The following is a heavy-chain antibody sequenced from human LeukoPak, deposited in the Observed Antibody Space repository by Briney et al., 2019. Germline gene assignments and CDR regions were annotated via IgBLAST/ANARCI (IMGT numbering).Heavy chain of an antibody. D-gene: IGHD3-16*01. CDR1: GFTFTSSA. J-gene: IGHJ4*02. Sequence: SVNVSCKASGFTFTSSAVQWVRRARGQRLEWIGWIVVGGGNTNYAQKFQERVTITRDMSTSTAYMELSSLRSEDTAVYYCAAWGGPIALGGYGGQETRGTVSS. CDR3: AAWGGPIALGGY. V-gene: IGHV1-58*01. CDR2: IVVGGGNT.